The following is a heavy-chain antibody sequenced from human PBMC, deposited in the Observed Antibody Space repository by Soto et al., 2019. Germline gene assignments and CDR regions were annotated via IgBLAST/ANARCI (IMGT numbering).Heavy chain of an antibody. CDR1: GLTFSSYG. J-gene: IGHJ6*02. CDR3: AKDRITMVRGVNYYYGMDV. V-gene: IGHV3-30*18. CDR2: ITYDGSDT. D-gene: IGHD3-10*01. Sequence: QVQLVESGGGVVQPGRSLRLSCAASGLTFSSYGMHWVRQAPGKGLEWVAVITYDGSDTYYADSVKGRFTISRDNSKNTLYLQMNSLRAEDTAVYYCAKDRITMVRGVNYYYGMDVWGQGTTVTVSS.